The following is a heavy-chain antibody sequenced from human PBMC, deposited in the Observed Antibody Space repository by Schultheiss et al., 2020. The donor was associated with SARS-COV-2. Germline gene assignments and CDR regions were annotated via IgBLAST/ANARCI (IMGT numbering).Heavy chain of an antibody. J-gene: IGHJ3*02. CDR1: GGSFSGYY. CDR2: ISHSGST. V-gene: IGHV4-34*01. D-gene: IGHD4-23*01. Sequence: SETLSLTCAVYGGSFSGYYWSWIRQPPGKGLEWIGEISHSGSTNYNPSLKSRVTISVDTSKNQFSLKLSSVTAADTAVYYCARGETVAPRAFDIWGQGTMVTVS. CDR3: ARGETVAPRAFDI.